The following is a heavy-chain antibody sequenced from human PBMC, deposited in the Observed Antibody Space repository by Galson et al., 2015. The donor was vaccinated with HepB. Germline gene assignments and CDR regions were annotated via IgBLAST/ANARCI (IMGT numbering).Heavy chain of an antibody. Sequence: ETLSLTCTVSGASITSSTYYWGWIRQPPGKGLEWIGSVSYSGNTYYSPSLKSRVTISVDTSKNQFSLRLRSVAAADTAVYYCARHGGFCSGTSCQNNWFDPWGQGTLVGVSS. J-gene: IGHJ5*02. CDR1: GASITSSTYY. CDR2: VSYSGNT. CDR3: ARHGGFCSGTSCQNNWFDP. V-gene: IGHV4-39*01. D-gene: IGHD2-2*01.